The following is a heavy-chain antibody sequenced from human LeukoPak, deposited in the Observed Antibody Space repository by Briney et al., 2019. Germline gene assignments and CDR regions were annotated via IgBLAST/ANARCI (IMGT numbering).Heavy chain of an antibody. CDR1: GGTFSSYA. CDR2: IIPIFGTA. J-gene: IGHJ6*02. D-gene: IGHD5-24*01. V-gene: IGHV1-69*13. Sequence: PKASVKVSCKASGGTFSSYAISWVRQAPGQGLEWMGGIIPIFGTANYAQKFQGRVTITADESTSTAYMELSSLRSEDTAVYYCARGRGYGYNSAPYGMDVWGQGTTVTVSS. CDR3: ARGRGYGYNSAPYGMDV.